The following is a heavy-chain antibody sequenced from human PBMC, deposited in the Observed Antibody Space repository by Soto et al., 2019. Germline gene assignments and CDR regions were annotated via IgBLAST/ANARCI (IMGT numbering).Heavy chain of an antibody. V-gene: IGHV1-69*13. J-gene: IGHJ6*02. Sequence: ASVKVSCKAAGYTFTSYGISWGRQAPGQGLEWMGWISPIFGTANYAQKFQGRVTITADASTSTAYMELSSLRSEDTAVYYCARERGYSGYDYGLPYYYGMDVWGQGTTVTVSS. CDR2: ISPIFGTA. CDR1: GYTFTSYG. D-gene: IGHD5-12*01. CDR3: ARERGYSGYDYGLPYYYGMDV.